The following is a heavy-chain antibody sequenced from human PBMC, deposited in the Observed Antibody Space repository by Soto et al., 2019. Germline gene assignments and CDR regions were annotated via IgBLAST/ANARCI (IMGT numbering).Heavy chain of an antibody. V-gene: IGHV3-11*01. Sequence: SKRLCWAVAGGPFGDHDMSWIRQATGKGLEWVSYISSSGSTIYYADSVKGRFTISRDNAKNSLYLQMNSLRAEDTAVYYCARSKYQLPQPNWFDPWGQGTLVTVSS. CDR1: GGPFGDHD. J-gene: IGHJ5*02. CDR3: ARSKYQLPQPNWFDP. CDR2: ISSSGSTI. D-gene: IGHD2-2*01.